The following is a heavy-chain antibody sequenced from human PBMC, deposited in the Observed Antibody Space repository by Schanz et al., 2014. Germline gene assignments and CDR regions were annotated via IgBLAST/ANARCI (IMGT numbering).Heavy chain of an antibody. D-gene: IGHD1-1*01. V-gene: IGHV3-23*04. Sequence: VQLVESGGGVVQPGRSLRLSCAASGFTFSSYAMHWVRQAPGKGLEWVSAISGSGGSTYYADSVKGRFTISRDNSKNTLYLQMNSLRADDTAVYFCARAHGNNWYGKGLDYWGQGTQVTVSS. CDR1: GFTFSSYA. CDR2: ISGSGGST. J-gene: IGHJ4*02. CDR3: ARAHGNNWYGKGLDY.